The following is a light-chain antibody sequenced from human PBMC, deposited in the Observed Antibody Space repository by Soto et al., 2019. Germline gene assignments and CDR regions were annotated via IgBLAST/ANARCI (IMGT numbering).Light chain of an antibody. V-gene: IGLV2-11*01. CDR1: SSEFGRYNY. CDR3: CSYAGRSSPYV. Sequence: QSALTQPRSVSGSPGQSVTISCTGTSSEFGRYNYVSWYQQLPGKAPKLIIYDVTKRPSGVPDRFSGSKSGNTASLTISGLQADDEADYYCCSYAGRSSPYVFGTGTKVTVL. CDR2: DVT. J-gene: IGLJ1*01.